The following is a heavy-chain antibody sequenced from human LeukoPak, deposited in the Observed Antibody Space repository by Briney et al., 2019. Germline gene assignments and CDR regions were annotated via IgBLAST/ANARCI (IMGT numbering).Heavy chain of an antibody. D-gene: IGHD3-22*01. V-gene: IGHV3-30-3*01. CDR3: ARDRYYDSSGYYFDY. CDR2: ISYDGSNK. J-gene: IGHJ4*02. CDR1: GFTFSSYA. Sequence: PGRSLRLSCAASGFTFSSYAMHWVRQAPGKGLEWVAVISYDGSNKYYADSVKGRFTISRDNSKNTLYLQMNSLRAEDTAVYYCARDRYYDSSGYYFDYWGQGTLVTVSS.